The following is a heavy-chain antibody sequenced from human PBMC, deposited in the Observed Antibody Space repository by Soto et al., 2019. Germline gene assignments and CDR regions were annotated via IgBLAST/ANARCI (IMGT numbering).Heavy chain of an antibody. V-gene: IGHV3-23*01. CDR2: ISGSGGST. J-gene: IGHJ4*02. CDR1: GFTFSSYA. Sequence: GGSLRLSCAASGFTFSSYAMSWVRQAPGKGLEWVSAISGSGGSTYYADSVKGRFTISRDNSKNTLYLQMNSLRAEDTAVYSCAKLPWRVATILPYFDYWGQGTLVTVSS. CDR3: AKLPWRVATILPYFDY. D-gene: IGHD5-12*01.